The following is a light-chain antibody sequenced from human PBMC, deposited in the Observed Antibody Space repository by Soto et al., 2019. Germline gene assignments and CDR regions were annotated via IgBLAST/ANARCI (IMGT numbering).Light chain of an antibody. Sequence: EIVLTQSPGTLSLSPGERATLSCRARQSVSSSYLAWYQQKPGQAPRLLIYGASSRATGIPDRFSGSGSGTELTLTISRLEPEDFAVYYCQQYGSSPCTFGQGTKVEIK. CDR2: GAS. CDR3: QQYGSSPCT. J-gene: IGKJ1*01. CDR1: QSVSSSY. V-gene: IGKV3-20*01.